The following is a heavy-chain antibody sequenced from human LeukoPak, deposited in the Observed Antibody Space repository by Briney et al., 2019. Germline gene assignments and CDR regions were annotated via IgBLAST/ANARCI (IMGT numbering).Heavy chain of an antibody. V-gene: IGHV1-2*02. CDR3: ARAGSGSALPPYYYYYMDV. D-gene: IGHD3-10*01. J-gene: IGHJ6*03. CDR2: INPNSGGT. Sequence: ASVKVSCKASGYTFTGYYMHWVRQAPGQGLEWMGWINPNSGGTNYAQKFQGRVTMTRDTSISTAYMELNRLRSDDTAVYYCARAGSGSALPPYYYYYMDVWGKGTTVTVSS. CDR1: GYTFTGYY.